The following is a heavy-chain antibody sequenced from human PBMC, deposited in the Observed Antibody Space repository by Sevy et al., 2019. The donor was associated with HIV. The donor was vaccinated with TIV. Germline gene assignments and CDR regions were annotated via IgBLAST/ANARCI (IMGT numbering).Heavy chain of an antibody. V-gene: IGHV3-21*01. CDR1: GFTFSSCS. CDR2: ITSSSYI. CDR3: ARQHPGYFYGMDV. Sequence: GGSLRLSCAASGFTFSSCSMNWVRQAPGRGLEWDSSITSSSYIYYGDSVKGRFTLSRDNAKNSLYLQMNSLRAEDTAVYYCARQHPGYFYGMDVWGQGTTVTVSS. J-gene: IGHJ6*02.